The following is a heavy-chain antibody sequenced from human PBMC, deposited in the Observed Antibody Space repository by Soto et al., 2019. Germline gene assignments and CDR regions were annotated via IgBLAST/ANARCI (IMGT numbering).Heavy chain of an antibody. Sequence: ASVKVSCKASGYTFTSYGISWVRQAPGQGLEWMGWISAYNGNTNYAQKLQGRVTMTTDTSTSTAYMELRSLRSDDTAVYYCARGRDNVDTAIGWAFDIWGQGTMVTVSS. D-gene: IGHD5-18*01. V-gene: IGHV1-18*01. CDR2: ISAYNGNT. J-gene: IGHJ3*02. CDR3: ARGRDNVDTAIGWAFDI. CDR1: GYTFTSYG.